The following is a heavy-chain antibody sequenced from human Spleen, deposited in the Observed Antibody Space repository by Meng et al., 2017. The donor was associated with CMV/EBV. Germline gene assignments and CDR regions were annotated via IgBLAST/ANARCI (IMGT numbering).Heavy chain of an antibody. D-gene: IGHD2-2*01. CDR2: IYYSGST. CDR1: GGFISTSSYY. V-gene: IGHV4-39*07. J-gene: IGHJ6*02. Sequence: SETLSLTCSVSGGFISTSSYYWGWIRQPPGKGLEWIGSIYYSGSTYYNPSLKSRVTISVDKSKNQFSLKLSSVTAADTAVYYCARKWRTVVPADSTYYYGMDVWGQGTTVTVSS. CDR3: ARKWRTVVPADSTYYYGMDV.